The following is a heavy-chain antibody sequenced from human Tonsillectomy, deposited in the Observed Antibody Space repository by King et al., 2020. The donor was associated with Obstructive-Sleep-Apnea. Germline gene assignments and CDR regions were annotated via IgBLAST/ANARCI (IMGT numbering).Heavy chain of an antibody. Sequence: VQLVESGGGLVQPGGSLRLSCAASGFSLSIYWMSWVRQAPGKGLEWVANIKQDGTEQYYVDSVKGRFTISRDNAKQSLYLQMNSLRAEDTAIYYCAWDSDSRGKRDGIDSWGQGTLVTVSS. J-gene: IGHJ4*02. V-gene: IGHV3-7*03. CDR1: GFSLSIYW. D-gene: IGHD6-25*01. CDR3: AWDSDSRGKRDGIDS. CDR2: IKQDGTEQ.